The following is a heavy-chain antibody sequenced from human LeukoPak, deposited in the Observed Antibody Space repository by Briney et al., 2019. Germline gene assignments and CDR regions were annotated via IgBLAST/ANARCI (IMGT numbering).Heavy chain of an antibody. J-gene: IGHJ4*02. V-gene: IGHV3-53*01. CDR2: IYSGGST. D-gene: IGHD4-17*01. CDR3: ATLAYGEQFDY. Sequence: GGSLRLSCAASGFTVSSNYMSWVRQAPGKGLEWVSVIYSGGSTYYADSVKGRFTISRDNSKNTLYLQMNSLRAEGTAVYYCATLAYGEQFDYWGQGTLVTVSS. CDR1: GFTVSSNY.